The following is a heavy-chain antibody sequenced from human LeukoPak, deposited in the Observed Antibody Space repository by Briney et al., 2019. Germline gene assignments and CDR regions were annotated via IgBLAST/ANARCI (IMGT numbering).Heavy chain of an antibody. CDR3: GRMGITGTADY. V-gene: IGHV3-7*01. CDR1: GFTFSSYW. J-gene: IGHJ4*02. Sequence: GGSLRLSCAASGFTFSSYWMSWVRQAPGKGLEWVANIKQDGSEKYYVDSVKGRFTISRDNAKNSLYLQMNSLRAEDTAVYYCGRMGITGTADYWGQGTLVTVSS. CDR2: IKQDGSEK. D-gene: IGHD1-7*01.